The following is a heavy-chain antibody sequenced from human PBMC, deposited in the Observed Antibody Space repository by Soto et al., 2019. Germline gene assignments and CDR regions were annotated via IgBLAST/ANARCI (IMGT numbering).Heavy chain of an antibody. CDR2: ISSTGNT. J-gene: IGHJ4*02. D-gene: IGHD3-3*01. Sequence: QVQLQESGPGLVKPSQTLCLTCTVSGGSVSRGSYYGSWLRQHPRRGLEWIGYISSTGNTYDNPSLTSRLAIAVDASKNQFSLTMTAVTAADTAVYYCARDPRSAYYQDHWGQGTLVTVSS. CDR3: ARDPRSAYYQDH. CDR1: GGSVSRGSYY. V-gene: IGHV4-31*03.